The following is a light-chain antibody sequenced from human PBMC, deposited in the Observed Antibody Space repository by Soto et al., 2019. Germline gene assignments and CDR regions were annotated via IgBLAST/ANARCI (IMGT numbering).Light chain of an antibody. J-gene: IGLJ7*01. Sequence: QLVLTQSPSASASLGASVKLTCTLSSGHSSYAIAWHQQQPEKGPRYLMKLNSNGSHSKGDGIPDRFSGSSSGAERYLTISGLQSEDAADYYCQTWGTGYAVFGGGTQLTLL. CDR3: QTWGTGYAV. CDR2: LNSNGSH. CDR1: SGHSSYA. V-gene: IGLV4-69*01.